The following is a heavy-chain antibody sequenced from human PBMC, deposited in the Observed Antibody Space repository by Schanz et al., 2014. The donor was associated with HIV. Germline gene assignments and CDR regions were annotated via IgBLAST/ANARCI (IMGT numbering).Heavy chain of an antibody. J-gene: IGHJ4*02. D-gene: IGHD6-13*01. CDR1: GYPSSKYC. Sequence: VQLVESGGGLVQPGGSLRLSCEASGYPSSKYCLSWVRHTPGRGLEWVANINQDGSEKYYVASVEGRFTISRDTAKNSVFLQMNRLRPEDTATYYCAGGVGAGIGWGQGTLVTVSS. CDR3: AGGVGAGIG. CDR2: INQDGSEK. V-gene: IGHV3-7*04.